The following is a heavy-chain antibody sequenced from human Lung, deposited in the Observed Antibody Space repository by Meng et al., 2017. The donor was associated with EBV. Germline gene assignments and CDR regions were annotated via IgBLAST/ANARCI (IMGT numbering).Heavy chain of an antibody. D-gene: IGHD3-22*01. CDR1: GGSISSGGHY. V-gene: IGHV4-31*03. J-gene: IGHJ4*02. Sequence: QRRLQESGPGLGKPSTTLSLICTVSGGSISSGGHYWSWIRQHPEKGLEWIGYIYYSGSTYYKPSLKSRLTISVDTSKNQLSLRLSSVTAADTAVYYCARGLWYYDRGGYFDNWGRGTLVTVAS. CDR2: IYYSGST. CDR3: ARGLWYYDRGGYFDN.